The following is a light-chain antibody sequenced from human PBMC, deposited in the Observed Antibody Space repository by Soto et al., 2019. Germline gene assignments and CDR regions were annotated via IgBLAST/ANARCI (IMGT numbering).Light chain of an antibody. CDR2: SAS. CDR1: QGIGDD. V-gene: IGKV1-6*01. J-gene: IGKJ1*01. CDR3: HQGSQYPRT. Sequence: AIQMTQSPSSLSASVGDTVTITCRASQGIGDDLGWYQQKPGKAPNLLIYSASNLQSGVPSRFTGSGSGTEFTLTIRGLQPEDVATYYCHQGSQYPRTFGQGTKVEI.